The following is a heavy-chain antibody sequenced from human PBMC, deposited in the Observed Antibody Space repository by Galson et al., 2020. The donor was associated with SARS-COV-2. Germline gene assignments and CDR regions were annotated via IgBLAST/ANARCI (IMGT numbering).Heavy chain of an antibody. J-gene: IGHJ3*02. D-gene: IGHD3-22*01. CDR1: GFTFSSYS. V-gene: IGHV3-21*01. CDR2: ISSSSSYI. CDR3: ARDFRDYYDSSGFPPLHDAFDI. Sequence: NSGGSLRLSCAASGFTFSSYSMNWVRQAPGKGLEWVSSISSSSSYIYYADSVKGRFTISRDNAKNSLYLQMNSLRAEDTAVYYCARDFRDYYDSSGFPPLHDAFDIWGQGTMVTVSS.